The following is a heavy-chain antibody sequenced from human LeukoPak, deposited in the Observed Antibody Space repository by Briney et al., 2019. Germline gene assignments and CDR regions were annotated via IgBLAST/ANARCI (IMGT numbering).Heavy chain of an antibody. J-gene: IGHJ4*02. CDR3: AQGGSPGALDY. CDR1: GFTFSNSW. Sequence: PGGSLRLSCAASGFTFSNSWMHWVRQAPGKGLVWVSRINSDGSSTSYANSVKGRFTISRDNAKNTLYLQMNSLRAEDTAVYYCAQGGSPGALDYWGRGTLVTVSS. CDR2: INSDGSST. V-gene: IGHV3-74*01. D-gene: IGHD2-15*01.